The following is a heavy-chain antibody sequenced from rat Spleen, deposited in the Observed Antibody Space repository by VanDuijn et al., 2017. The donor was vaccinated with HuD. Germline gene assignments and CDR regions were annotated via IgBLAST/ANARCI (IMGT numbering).Heavy chain of an antibody. Sequence: QVQLKESGPGLVQPSQTLSLTCTVSGFSLSSYNVHWVRQPTGKGLEWMGVIWTGGSPEYNSALKSRLSISRDTSKSQVFLKMNSLQTEDIATYYCAREGHWYFDFWGPGTMVTVSS. J-gene: IGHJ1*01. CDR2: IWTGGSP. CDR3: AREGHWYFDF. V-gene: IGHV2-30*01. CDR1: GFSLSSYN.